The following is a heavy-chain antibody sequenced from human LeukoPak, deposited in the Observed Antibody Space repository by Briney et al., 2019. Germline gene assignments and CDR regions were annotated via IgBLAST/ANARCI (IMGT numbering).Heavy chain of an antibody. CDR2: IYTSGSI. CDR3: AGAKGSNFDY. J-gene: IGHJ4*02. V-gene: IGHV4-4*07. CDR1: GASISSYH. Sequence: SETLSLTCSVSGASISSYHWSWIRQPAGKGLEWIGRIYTSGSINYNPSLKSRVTMSTDTSKNQLSLKLSSVTAADTAVYYCAGAKGSNFDYWGQGILVTVSS.